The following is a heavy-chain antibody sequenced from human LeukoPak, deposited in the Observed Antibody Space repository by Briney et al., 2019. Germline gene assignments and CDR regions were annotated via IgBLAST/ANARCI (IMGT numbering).Heavy chain of an antibody. V-gene: IGHV3-23*01. CDR2: ITTGGPNT. J-gene: IGHJ5*02. Sequence: GGSLRLSCTASGFTFSSYTMSWVRQAPGKGLKWVSTITTGGPNTYYADSVKGRFTISRDNSKNTLYLQMNSLRAEDTAVYYCAKVSVGYCSSTSCYELDPWGQGTLVTVSS. CDR1: GFTFSSYT. D-gene: IGHD2-2*01. CDR3: AKVSVGYCSSTSCYELDP.